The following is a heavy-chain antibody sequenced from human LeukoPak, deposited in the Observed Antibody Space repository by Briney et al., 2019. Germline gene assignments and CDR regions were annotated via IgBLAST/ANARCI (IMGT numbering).Heavy chain of an antibody. CDR2: ISSGGNKI. D-gene: IGHD3-10*01. CDR1: GFTFSSYE. J-gene: IGHJ4*02. CDR3: GRTMTYGWGSPYIPFDY. V-gene: IGHV3-48*03. Sequence: PGGSLRLSCAASGFTFSSYEMNWVRQAPGMGLEWVSSISSGGNKIYYADSVKGRFTISRDNAKNSLYLQMNSVRAEDTAVYYCGRTMTYGWGSPYIPFDYWGRGTLVGVSS.